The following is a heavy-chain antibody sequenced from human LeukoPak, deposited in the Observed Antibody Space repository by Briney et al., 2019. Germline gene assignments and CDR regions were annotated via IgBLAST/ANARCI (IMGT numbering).Heavy chain of an antibody. V-gene: IGHV3-30*02. CDR2: IRYDGSDK. D-gene: IGHD3-22*01. Sequence: TGGSLRLSCAASGFTFSSYGMHWVRQAPGKGLGWVAFIRYDGSDKYYADSVRGRLTIFRDNSKNTLSLQMNSLRAEDTAVYYCAKDLVGSGRGYYYPNFDYWGQGTLVTVSS. CDR1: GFTFSSYG. J-gene: IGHJ4*02. CDR3: AKDLVGSGRGYYYPNFDY.